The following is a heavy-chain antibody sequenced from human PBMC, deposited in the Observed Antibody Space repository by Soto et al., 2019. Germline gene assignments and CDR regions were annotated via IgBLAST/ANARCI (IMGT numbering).Heavy chain of an antibody. D-gene: IGHD3-3*01. J-gene: IGHJ6*03. V-gene: IGHV4-59*02. CDR1: GDSVTSHY. CDR3: ARTTFGVVIYYYYYMDA. CDR2: MHYTGFS. Sequence: SETLSLTCSFSGDSVTSHYLTWIRQSPEKGLEWIGYMHYTGFSHYNPSLKSRLTISVDTSKNQFSLQLSSVTAADTAVYYCARTTFGVVIYYYYYMDAWGKGTTVTVSS.